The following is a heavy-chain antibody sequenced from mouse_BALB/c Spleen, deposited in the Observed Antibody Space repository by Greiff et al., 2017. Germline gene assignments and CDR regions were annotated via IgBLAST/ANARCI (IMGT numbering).Heavy chain of an antibody. D-gene: IGHD2-10*02. CDR3: AREYGNAWFAY. CDR1: GFNIKDYY. Sequence: QVQLQQSGAELVRSGASVKLSCTASGFNIKDYYMHWVKQRPGQGLEWIGRIAPGSGSTYYNEMFKGKATLTVDTSSSTAYIQLSSLTSEDSAVYFCAREYGNAWFAYWGQGTLVTVSA. V-gene: IGHV1-77*01. J-gene: IGHJ3*01. CDR2: IAPGSGST.